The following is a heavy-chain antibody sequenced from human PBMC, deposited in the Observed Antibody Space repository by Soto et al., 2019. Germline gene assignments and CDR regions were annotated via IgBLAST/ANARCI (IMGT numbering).Heavy chain of an antibody. Sequence: QVQLVQSGAEVKKPGASVKVSCKASGYTFTSYGISWVRQAPGQGLEWMGWISAYNGNTDYAQKLQGRVTMTTDTSTSTAYMELRSLRSDDTAVYYCARDQIRRAYCGGDCYPSDYWGQGTLVTVSS. V-gene: IGHV1-18*01. J-gene: IGHJ4*02. CDR3: ARDQIRRAYCGGDCYPSDY. D-gene: IGHD2-21*02. CDR1: GYTFTSYG. CDR2: ISAYNGNT.